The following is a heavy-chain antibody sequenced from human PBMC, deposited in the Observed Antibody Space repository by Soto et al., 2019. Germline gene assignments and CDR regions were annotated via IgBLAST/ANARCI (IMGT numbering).Heavy chain of an antibody. V-gene: IGHV1-3*01. CDR2: INAGNGNT. CDR1: GYTFTSYA. J-gene: IGHJ6*02. Sequence: ASVKVPCKASGYTFTSYAMHWVRQAPGQRLEWMGWINAGNGNTKYSQKFQGRVTITRDTSASTAYMELSSLRSEDTAVYYCATPGAAAGIYGMDVWGQGTTVTVSS. CDR3: ATPGAAAGIYGMDV. D-gene: IGHD6-13*01.